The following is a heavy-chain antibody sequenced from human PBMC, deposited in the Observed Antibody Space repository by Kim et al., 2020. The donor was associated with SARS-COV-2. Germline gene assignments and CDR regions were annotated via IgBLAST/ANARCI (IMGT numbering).Heavy chain of an antibody. V-gene: IGHV4-59*13. CDR1: GGSSDSYY. D-gene: IGHD6-13*01. CDR3: ARVVPSAGSDSFDY. Sequence: SETLSLTCTVSGGSSDSYYWSWMRQSPGKGLEWIGHMYYTGTTYYSPSLKSRVTISLDTSQNQFSLKLRSVTAADTAVYFCARVVPSAGSDSFDYWGQG. J-gene: IGHJ4*02. CDR2: MYYTGTT.